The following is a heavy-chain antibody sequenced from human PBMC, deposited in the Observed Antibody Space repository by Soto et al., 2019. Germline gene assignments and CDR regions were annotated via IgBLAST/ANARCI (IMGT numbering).Heavy chain of an antibody. CDR3: ASGYDYVWGSYRYPVFDAFDI. CDR1: GFTFSSYS. D-gene: IGHD3-16*02. Sequence: GGSLRLSCAASGFTFSSYSMNWVRQAPGKGLEWVSSISSSSSYIYYADSVKGRFTISRDNAKNSLYLQMNSLRAEDTAVYYCASGYDYVWGSYRYPVFDAFDIWGQGTMVTVSS. V-gene: IGHV3-21*01. CDR2: ISSSSSYI. J-gene: IGHJ3*02.